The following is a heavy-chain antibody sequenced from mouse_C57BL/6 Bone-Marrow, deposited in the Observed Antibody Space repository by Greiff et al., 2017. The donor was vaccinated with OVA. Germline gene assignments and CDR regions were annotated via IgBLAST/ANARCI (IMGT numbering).Heavy chain of an antibody. Sequence: EVQLQQSGTVLARPGASVKMSCKTSGYTFTSYWMHWVKQRPGQGLEWIGAIYPGNSDTSYNQKFKGKAKLTAGTSASTAYMELSSLTNEDSAVYYCTRIYYDYPAWFAYWGQGTLVTVSA. CDR3: TRIYYDYPAWFAY. J-gene: IGHJ3*01. CDR1: GYTFTSYW. D-gene: IGHD2-4*01. CDR2: IYPGNSDT. V-gene: IGHV1-5*01.